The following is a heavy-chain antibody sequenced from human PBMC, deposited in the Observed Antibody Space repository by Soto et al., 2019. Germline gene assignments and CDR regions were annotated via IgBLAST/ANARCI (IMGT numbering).Heavy chain of an antibody. V-gene: IGHV4-34*01. CDR2: INHSGST. J-gene: IGHJ3*02. CDR1: GGSFSGYY. Sequence: SETLSLTCAVYGGSFSGYYWSWIRQPPGKGLEWIGEINHSGSTNYNPSLKSRVTISVDTSKNQFSLKLSSVTAADTAVYYCLHFDYGDYGYDAFDIWGQGTMVTVSS. D-gene: IGHD4-17*01. CDR3: LHFDYGDYGYDAFDI.